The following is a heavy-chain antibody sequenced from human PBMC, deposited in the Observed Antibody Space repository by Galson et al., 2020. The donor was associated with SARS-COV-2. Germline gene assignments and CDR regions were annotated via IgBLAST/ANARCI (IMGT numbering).Heavy chain of an antibody. J-gene: IGHJ4*02. CDR1: GGSISSSNYY. Sequence: SETLSLTCTVSGGSISSSNYYWGWVRQPPGEGLEWIGSIYYTESNYYNPSLTSRVTMSVDTSRNQFSLKLSSVTAADTAVYYCARQILTGYYSFYYFDFLGQGTLVTVSS. CDR3: ARQILTGYYSFYYFDF. CDR2: IYYTESN. V-gene: IGHV4-39*01. D-gene: IGHD3-9*01.